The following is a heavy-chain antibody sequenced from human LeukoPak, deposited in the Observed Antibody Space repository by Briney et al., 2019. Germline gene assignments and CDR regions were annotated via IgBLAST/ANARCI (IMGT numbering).Heavy chain of an antibody. CDR3: ARGMTDFEY. CDR2: IRWNGDTK. V-gene: IGHV3-20*04. CDR1: GFTFDDYG. J-gene: IGHJ4*02. Sequence: GGSLRLSCAASGFTFDDYGMSWVRQAPGKGLEWVSGIRWNGDTKGYADSVKGRFTISRDNAKNSLYLQMNSLRAEDTAFYYCARGMTDFEYWGQGTRVTVSS.